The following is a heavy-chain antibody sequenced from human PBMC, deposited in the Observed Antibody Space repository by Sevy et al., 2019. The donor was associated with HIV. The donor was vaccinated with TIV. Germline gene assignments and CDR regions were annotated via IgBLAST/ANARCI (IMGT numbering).Heavy chain of an antibody. J-gene: IGHJ4*02. CDR2: IKEDGSEK. Sequence: GGSLRLSCEASGFTFSSYWMSWVRQAPGKGLEWVANIKEDGSEKYYVDSVKGRFTISRDNAKNSLYLQMNSLRAEDTAVYYCVRVGYSYDGGSCDYWGQGTLVTVSS. V-gene: IGHV3-7*01. CDR1: GFTFSSYW. D-gene: IGHD3-22*01. CDR3: VRVGYSYDGGSCDY.